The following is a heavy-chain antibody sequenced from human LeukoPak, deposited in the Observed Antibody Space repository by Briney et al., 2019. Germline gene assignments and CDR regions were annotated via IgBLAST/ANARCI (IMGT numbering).Heavy chain of an antibody. Sequence: PSETLSLTCTVSGGSISSSLYFWGRIRQPPGKGLEWIGSIYYSGSTYYNPSLKSRVTISVDTSKNQFSLKLSSVTAADTAVYYCARHIDGFDIWGRGTMVTVSS. CDR2: IYYSGST. CDR3: ARHIDGFDI. CDR1: GGSISSSLYF. J-gene: IGHJ3*02. V-gene: IGHV4-39*01.